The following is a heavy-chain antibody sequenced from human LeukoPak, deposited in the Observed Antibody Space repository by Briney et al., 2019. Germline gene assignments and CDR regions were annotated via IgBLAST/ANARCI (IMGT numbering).Heavy chain of an antibody. CDR1: GVTFSSYA. J-gene: IGHJ4*02. V-gene: IGHV3-64*01. D-gene: IGHD3-3*01. CDR3: ARDSGYDFWSGYYQPVDY. CDR2: ISSNGGST. Sequence: GGSLRLSCAASGVTFSSYAMHWVRQAPGKGLEYVSAISSNGGSTYYANSVKGRFTISRDNSKNTLYLQMGSLRAEDMAVYYCARDSGYDFWSGYYQPVDYWGQGTLVTVSS.